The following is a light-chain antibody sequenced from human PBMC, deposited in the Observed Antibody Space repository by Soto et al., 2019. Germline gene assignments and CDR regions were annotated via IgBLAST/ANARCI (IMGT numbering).Light chain of an antibody. CDR3: QHYGTSLWT. J-gene: IGKJ1*01. V-gene: IGKV3-20*01. CDR2: GAS. Sequence: EIVMTQSPATLSVSPGARATLSCRASQSVGSDLVWYQQKPGQAPRLLIYGASSRATDIPDRFSGSGSGTDFTLTISRLEPDDFAVYYCQHYGTSLWTFGQGTKVDI. CDR1: QSVGSD.